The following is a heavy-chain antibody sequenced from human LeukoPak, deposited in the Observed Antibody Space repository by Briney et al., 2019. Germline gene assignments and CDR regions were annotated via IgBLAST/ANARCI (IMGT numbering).Heavy chain of an antibody. CDR1: GFTFSNYG. J-gene: IGHJ4*02. D-gene: IGHD6-13*01. Sequence: GGSLRLSCAASGFTFSNYGMHWVRQAPGKGLEWVAVVANDGRDKRYADSVKGRFTISRDNSKNTVYLQMNSLRAEDTAVYYCAKDLNVAAAGYYFDYWDQGTLVTVSS. V-gene: IGHV3-30*18. CDR3: AKDLNVAAAGYYFDY. CDR2: VANDGRDK.